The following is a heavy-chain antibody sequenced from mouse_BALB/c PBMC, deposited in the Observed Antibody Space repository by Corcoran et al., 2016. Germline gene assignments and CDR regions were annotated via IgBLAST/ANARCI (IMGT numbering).Heavy chain of an antibody. V-gene: IGHV1-9*01. CDR1: GYTFSSYW. CDR3: ARRHGYYPYWYFDV. Sequence: QVQLQQSGAELMKPGASVKISCKATGYTFSSYWIEWVKQRPGHGLEWIGEILPGSGSTNYNEKFKGKATFTADTSSNTAYMQLSSLTSEDSAVYYCARRHGYYPYWYFDVWGAGTTVTVSS. D-gene: IGHD2-3*01. J-gene: IGHJ1*01. CDR2: ILPGSGST.